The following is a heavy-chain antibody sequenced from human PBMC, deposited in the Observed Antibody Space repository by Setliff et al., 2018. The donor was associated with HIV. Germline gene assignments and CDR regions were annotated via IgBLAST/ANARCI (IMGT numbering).Heavy chain of an antibody. CDR2: ISPFNGNT. D-gene: IGHD6-6*01. Sequence: ASVKVSCKTSGYTFTTYGITWVRQAPGQGLEWMGWISPFNGNTNFAQKFQGRVTMTTDTSTTTAYMELRNLTSDDTAVYFCARDLRRNTESAPGYWGQGTLVTVSS. CDR3: ARDLRRNTESAPGY. J-gene: IGHJ4*02. CDR1: GYTFTTYG. V-gene: IGHV1-18*01.